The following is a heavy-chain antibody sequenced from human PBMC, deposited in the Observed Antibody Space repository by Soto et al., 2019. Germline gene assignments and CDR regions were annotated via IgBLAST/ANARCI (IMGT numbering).Heavy chain of an antibody. CDR2: ISSSGTPI. J-gene: IGHJ5*02. CDR1: GFTFGTYS. D-gene: IGHD2-2*01. CDR3: ARDVDYHLLGVWFDP. Sequence: VQLVESGGGLVQPGGSLRLSCAASGFTFGTYSMNWVRQAPGKGLDWVSYISSSGTPIYYADSVKGRFTISRDNAKNSLYLQMNSLRDEDTAVYYCARDVDYHLLGVWFDPWGQGTLVTVSS. V-gene: IGHV3-48*02.